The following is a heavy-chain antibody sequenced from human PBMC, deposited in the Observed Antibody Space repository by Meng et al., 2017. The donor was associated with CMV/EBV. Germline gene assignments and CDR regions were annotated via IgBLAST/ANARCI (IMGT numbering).Heavy chain of an antibody. CDR2: IYTIGST. CDR3: AREAFKVLFFPFDP. CDR1: GGSISTGSNY. J-gene: IGHJ5*02. V-gene: IGHV4-61*02. Sequence: RPEESRPGLVKPSQPLSLTCTVSGGSISTGSNYWSWIRQPAWKGREWIGRIYTIGSTNYNPSLKSRVTISVDTSKNQFSLKLSSVTAADTAVYYCAREAFKVLFFPFDPSGQGTLVTVSS. D-gene: IGHD1-1*01.